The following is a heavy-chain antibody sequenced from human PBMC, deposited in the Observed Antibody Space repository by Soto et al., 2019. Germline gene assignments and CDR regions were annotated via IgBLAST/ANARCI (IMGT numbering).Heavy chain of an antibody. D-gene: IGHD3-16*01. Sequence: VQLLESGGGLVQPGGSLRLSCAASGFTFSSYAMSWVRQAPGKGLEWVSAISGSGGSTYYADSVKGRFTISRANSKNTLYLQMNSLRAEDTAVYYCAKTSRGSYGRNNFDYWGQGTLVTVSS. CDR3: AKTSRGSYGRNNFDY. CDR2: ISGSGGST. J-gene: IGHJ4*02. V-gene: IGHV3-23*01. CDR1: GFTFSSYA.